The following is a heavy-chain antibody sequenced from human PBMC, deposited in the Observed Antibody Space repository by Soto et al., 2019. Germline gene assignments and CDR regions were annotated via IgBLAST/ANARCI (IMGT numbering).Heavy chain of an antibody. CDR3: AKDQQIQLWLDPLLFYYYGMDV. CDR1: GFTFSSYG. J-gene: IGHJ6*02. V-gene: IGHV3-23*01. Sequence: GGSLRLSCAASGFTFSSYGMSWVRQAPGKGLEWVSTSAISDSAGSTYYTDSVKGRFTISRDNSKNTLYLQMNSLRAEDTAVYYCAKDQQIQLWLDPLLFYYYGMDVWGQGTTVTVSS. CDR2: ISDSAGST. D-gene: IGHD5-18*01.